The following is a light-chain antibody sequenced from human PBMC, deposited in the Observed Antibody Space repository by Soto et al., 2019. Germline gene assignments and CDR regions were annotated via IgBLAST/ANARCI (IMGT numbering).Light chain of an antibody. CDR3: LLFYDGVAV. Sequence: QSVVTQEPSLTVSPGGTVTLTCGCSTGDVTNGRWPYWFQQRPGQVPRTLIHDTSNKHSWTPARFSGSLLGGKAALTLSGAQPEDEAAYYCLLFYDGVAVFGGGTQLTVL. J-gene: IGLJ7*01. CDR1: TGDVTNGRW. V-gene: IGLV7-46*01. CDR2: DTS.